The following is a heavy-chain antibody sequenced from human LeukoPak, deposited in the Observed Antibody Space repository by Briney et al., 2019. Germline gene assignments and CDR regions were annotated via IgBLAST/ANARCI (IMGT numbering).Heavy chain of an antibody. J-gene: IGHJ4*02. Sequence: SETLSLTCAVYGGSFSGYYWSWIRQPPGKGLEWIGYIYYSGSTNYNPPLKSRVAISVDTSKNQFSLKLSSVTTADTAVYYCARDMASDYFDYWGQGTLVTVSS. V-gene: IGHV4-59*01. CDR2: IYYSGST. D-gene: IGHD3-10*01. CDR1: GGSFSGYY. CDR3: ARDMASDYFDY.